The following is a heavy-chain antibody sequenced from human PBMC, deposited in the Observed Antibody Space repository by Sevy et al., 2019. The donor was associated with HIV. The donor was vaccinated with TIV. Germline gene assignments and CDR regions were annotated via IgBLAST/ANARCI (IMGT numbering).Heavy chain of an antibody. CDR2: ISGSGGST. D-gene: IGHD4-17*01. CDR1: GFTFSSYE. V-gene: IGHV3-23*01. J-gene: IGHJ4*02. CDR3: AKHTTYGDYFDY. Sequence: GGSLRLSCAASGFTFSSYEMNWVRQAPGKGLEWVSAISGSGGSTYYADSVKGRFTISRDNSKNTLYLQMNSLRAEDTAVYYCAKHTTYGDYFDYWGQGTLVTVSS.